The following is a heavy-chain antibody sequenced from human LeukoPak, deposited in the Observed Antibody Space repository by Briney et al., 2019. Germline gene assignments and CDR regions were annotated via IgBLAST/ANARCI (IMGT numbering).Heavy chain of an antibody. D-gene: IGHD3-10*01. J-gene: IGHJ4*02. CDR2: ISSSGSTI. CDR1: GFTFTDYY. V-gene: IGHV3-11*04. CDR3: ATDYYVSGSYYRLFY. Sequence: GGSLRLSCAASGFTFTDYYMSWIRQAPGKGLEWLSYISSSGSTIYYADSVKGRFTISRDNAKNSLYLQMNSLRAEDTAVYYCATDYYVSGSYYRLFYWGQGTLVTVSS.